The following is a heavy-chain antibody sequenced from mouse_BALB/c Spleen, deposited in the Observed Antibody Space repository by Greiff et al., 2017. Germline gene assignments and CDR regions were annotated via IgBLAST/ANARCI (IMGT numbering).Heavy chain of an antibody. CDR3: ARDQAYGPDGAWFAY. CDR2: IWGDGST. Sequence: QVQLKQSGPGLVAPSQSLSITCTVSGFSLTGYGVNWVRQPPGKGLEWLGMIWGDGSTDYNSALKSRLSISKDNSKSQVFLKMNSLQTDDTARYYCARDQAYGPDGAWFAYWGQGTLVTVSA. D-gene: IGHD6-5*01. J-gene: IGHJ3*01. V-gene: IGHV2-6-7*01. CDR1: GFSLTGYG.